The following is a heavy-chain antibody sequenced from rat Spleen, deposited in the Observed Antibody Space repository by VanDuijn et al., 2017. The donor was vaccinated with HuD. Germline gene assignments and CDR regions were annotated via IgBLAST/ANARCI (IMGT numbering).Heavy chain of an antibody. D-gene: IGHD1-4*01. Sequence: EVQVVESGGGLVQPGRSMKLSCAASGFTLSDYVMHWIRQAPTKGLEWVTSISPSGATTNYRDSVKGRFTISRDNARGTLYLQMDSLRSEDTATYYCARVGTRVSRFAYWGQGTLVTVSS. J-gene: IGHJ3*01. CDR1: GFTLSDYV. V-gene: IGHV5-19*01. CDR2: ISPSGATT. CDR3: ARVGTRVSRFAY.